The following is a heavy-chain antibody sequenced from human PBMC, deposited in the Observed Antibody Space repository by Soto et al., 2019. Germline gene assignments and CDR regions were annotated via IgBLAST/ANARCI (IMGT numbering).Heavy chain of an antibody. J-gene: IGHJ5*02. CDR2: IYHSGST. Sequence: PSETLSLTCAVSGYSITSGYYWCWIRRPPGKGLESIGSIYHSGSTYYNPSVKSRVTISVDTSKNQFSLKLISVTATATAVYYCARVPKSSSGYPSNWFDPWGQGTLVTVSS. D-gene: IGHD6-13*01. CDR1: GYSITSGYY. CDR3: ARVPKSSSGYPSNWFDP. V-gene: IGHV4-38-2*01.